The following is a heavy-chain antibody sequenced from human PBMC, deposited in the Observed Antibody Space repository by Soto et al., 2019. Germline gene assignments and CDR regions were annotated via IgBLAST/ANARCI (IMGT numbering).Heavy chain of an antibody. D-gene: IGHD4-17*01. CDR2: IFYSGTA. V-gene: IGHV4-59*01. CDR3: ARDSGYGDPFDY. J-gene: IGHJ4*02. CDR1: GGYISPYY. Sequence: ETLSLTCTVSGGYISPYYWSWIRQPPGKGLEWIGYIFYSGTATYNPSLRSRVTMSVDTSKNQFSLRLSSVTAADTAVYYCARDSGYGDPFDYWGQGTLVTVSS.